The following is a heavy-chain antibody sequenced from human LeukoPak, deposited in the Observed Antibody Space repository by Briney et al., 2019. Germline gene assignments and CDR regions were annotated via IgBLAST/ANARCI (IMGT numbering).Heavy chain of an antibody. D-gene: IGHD4-23*01. CDR3: ARDEVYGGNSVGWFDP. V-gene: IGHV4-31*03. CDR2: IYYSGST. CDR1: GGSISSGGYS. Sequence: PSETLSLTCTVSGGSISSGGYSWSWIRQHPGKGLEWIGYIYYSGSTYYNPSLKSRVTISVDTSKNQFSLKLSSVTAADTAVYYCARDEVYGGNSVGWFDPWGQGTLVTVSS. J-gene: IGHJ5*02.